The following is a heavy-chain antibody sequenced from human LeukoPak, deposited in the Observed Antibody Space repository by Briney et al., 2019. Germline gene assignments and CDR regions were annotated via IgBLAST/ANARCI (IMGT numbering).Heavy chain of an antibody. D-gene: IGHD6-19*01. Sequence: GGSLRLSCAVSGFTFSSYSMNWVRQAPGKGLEWVSHIISTSSTMYYADSVKGRFSISRDNAKNSLYLQMNSVRDEDTAVYYCARDRDSSGRTFDYWGQGTLVTVS. J-gene: IGHJ4*02. CDR2: IISTSSTM. CDR3: ARDRDSSGRTFDY. V-gene: IGHV3-48*02. CDR1: GFTFSSYS.